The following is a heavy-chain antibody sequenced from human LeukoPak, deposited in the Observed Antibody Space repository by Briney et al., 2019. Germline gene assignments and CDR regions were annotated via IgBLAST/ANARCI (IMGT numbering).Heavy chain of an antibody. CDR3: ARRYFDY. Sequence: GGSLRLSCAASGFTFSSYRMQWVRQAPGKGLEWVANIKQDGSEKYYADSVKGRFIISRDNAKNALYLQMSSLRAEDTAIYYCARRYFDYWGQGTLVTVSS. CDR1: GFTFSSYR. J-gene: IGHJ4*02. V-gene: IGHV3-7*03. CDR2: IKQDGSEK.